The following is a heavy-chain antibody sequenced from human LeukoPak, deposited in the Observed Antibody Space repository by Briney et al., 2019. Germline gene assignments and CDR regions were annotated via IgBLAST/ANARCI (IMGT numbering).Heavy chain of an antibody. D-gene: IGHD3-22*01. CDR2: ISSSGSTI. J-gene: IGHJ4*02. CDR1: EFIFSTYE. V-gene: IGHV3-48*03. Sequence: GGSLRRYGVDYEFIFSTYEMNWVRQAQGKGLEWVSFISSSGSTIYYVDSVQGRFTISRDNAKNSLFLQMNSLRAEDTAVYYCARGKWLDYWGQGTLVTVSS. CDR3: ARGKWLDY.